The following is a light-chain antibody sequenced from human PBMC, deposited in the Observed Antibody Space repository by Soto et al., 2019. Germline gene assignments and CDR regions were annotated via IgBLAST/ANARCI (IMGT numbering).Light chain of an antibody. J-gene: IGKJ4*01. CDR1: QSIRSW. V-gene: IGKV1-5*01. Sequence: DIQMTQSPCTLSASVGDRVTITCRASQSIRSWLAWYQQKPGKAPKLLIYDAYSLESGVPSRFSGRRSGTEFTLTIAGLQPEDFATYYCQQYESYSPLTFGGGTKV. CDR2: DAY. CDR3: QQYESYSPLT.